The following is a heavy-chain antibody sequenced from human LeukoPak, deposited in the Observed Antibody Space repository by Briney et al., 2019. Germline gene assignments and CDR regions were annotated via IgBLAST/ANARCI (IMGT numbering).Heavy chain of an antibody. V-gene: IGHV4-38-2*02. CDR3: ARQMATIGGFDY. CDR1: GYSISSGYY. Sequence: PSETLSLTCTVSGYSISSGYYWGWVRQPPGKGLEWIGSIHLGSIYHSGSTYYNPSLNSRVTISVDTSKNQFSLKLSSVTAADTAVYYCARQMATIGGFDYWGQGTLVTVSS. CDR2: IYHSGST. D-gene: IGHD5-24*01. J-gene: IGHJ4*02.